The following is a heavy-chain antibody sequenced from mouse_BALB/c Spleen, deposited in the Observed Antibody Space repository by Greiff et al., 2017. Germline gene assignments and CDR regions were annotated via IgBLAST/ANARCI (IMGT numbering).Heavy chain of an antibody. CDR3: ARNSHYGNYVLYYAMDY. D-gene: IGHD2-1*01. J-gene: IGHJ4*01. CDR1: GFSLTSYG. CDR2: IWSGGST. Sequence: QVQLKQSGPGLVQPSQSLSITCTVSGFSLTSYGVHWVRQSPGKGLEWLGVIWSGGSTDYNAAFISRLSISKDNSKSQVFFKMNSLQADDTAIYYCARNSHYGNYVLYYAMDYWGQGTSVTVSS. V-gene: IGHV2-4-1*01.